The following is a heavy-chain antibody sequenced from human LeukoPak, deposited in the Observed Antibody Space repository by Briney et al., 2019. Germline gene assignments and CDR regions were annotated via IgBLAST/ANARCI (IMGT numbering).Heavy chain of an antibody. CDR3: ASDAPVVRGVIIAFDY. CDR1: GYTFTSYY. V-gene: IGHV1-46*01. J-gene: IGHJ4*02. D-gene: IGHD3-10*01. Sequence: ASVKVSCKASGYTFTSYYMRWVRHAPGQGLEWMGIINPSGGSTSYAQKFQGRVTMTRDTSPSTVYMELSSLRSADTAVYSCASDAPVVRGVIIAFDYWGQGTLVTVSS. CDR2: INPSGGST.